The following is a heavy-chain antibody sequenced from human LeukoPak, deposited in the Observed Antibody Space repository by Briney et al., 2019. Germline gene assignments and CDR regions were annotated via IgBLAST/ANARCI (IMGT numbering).Heavy chain of an antibody. Sequence: RASETLSLTCTVSGYSISSGYYWGWVRQPPGKGLEWIGSMYYSGTTYYNPSLKSRVTLSVDTSKNQFSLKLSSVTAADTAVYYCARDYGDYLPFDYWGRGTLVTVSS. CDR2: MYYSGTT. V-gene: IGHV4-38-2*02. D-gene: IGHD4-17*01. J-gene: IGHJ4*02. CDR3: ARDYGDYLPFDY. CDR1: GYSISSGYY.